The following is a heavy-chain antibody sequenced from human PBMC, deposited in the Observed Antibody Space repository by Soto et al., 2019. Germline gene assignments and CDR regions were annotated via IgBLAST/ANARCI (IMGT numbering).Heavy chain of an antibody. Sequence: EVQLVESGGGLVQPGGSLRLSCAASGFTLSSYSMSWVRQAPGKGLEWVSYISSSSDTIYYADSVKGRFTISRDNAENSLYLQMSSLRAEDTAVYYCARRIIGTTRYMDVWGKGTTVTVSS. CDR2: ISSSSDTI. J-gene: IGHJ6*03. V-gene: IGHV3-48*01. CDR1: GFTLSSYS. D-gene: IGHD1-7*01. CDR3: ARRIIGTTRYMDV.